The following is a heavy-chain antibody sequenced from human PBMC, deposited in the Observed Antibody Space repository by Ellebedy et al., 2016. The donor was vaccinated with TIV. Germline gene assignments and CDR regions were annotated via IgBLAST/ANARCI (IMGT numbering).Heavy chain of an antibody. D-gene: IGHD1-14*01. V-gene: IGHV4-59*01. CDR2: IYYSGST. CDR1: GGSISSYY. CDR3: AREAPLPSSYYYYYYYMDV. Sequence: SETLSLXCTVSGGSISSYYWSWIRQPPGKGLEWIGYIYYSGSTNYNPSLKSRVTISVDTSKNQFSLKLSSVTAADTAVYYCAREAPLPSSYYYYYYYMDVWGKGTTVTVSS. J-gene: IGHJ6*03.